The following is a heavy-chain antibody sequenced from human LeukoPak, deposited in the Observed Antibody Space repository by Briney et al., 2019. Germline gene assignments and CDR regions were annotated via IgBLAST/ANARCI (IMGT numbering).Heavy chain of an antibody. CDR1: GYTFTSYD. J-gene: IGHJ3*02. V-gene: IGHV1-8*01. D-gene: IGHD6-6*01. CDR2: MNPNSGNT. Sequence: ASVKVSCKASGYTFTSYDINWVRQATGQGLEWMGWMNPNSGNTGYAQKFQGRVTMTRNTSISTAYMELSSLRAEDTAIYYCTKKAHGGSSSGGFFDIWGQGTMVTVSS. CDR3: TKKAHGGSSSGGFFDI.